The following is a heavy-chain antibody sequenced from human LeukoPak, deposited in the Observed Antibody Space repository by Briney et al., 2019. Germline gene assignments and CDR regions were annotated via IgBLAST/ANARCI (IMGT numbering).Heavy chain of an antibody. CDR3: AKSRDVLRYFDWLTAPDY. J-gene: IGHJ4*02. V-gene: IGHV3-53*01. CDR1: GFTVSSNY. Sequence: GGSLRLSCAASGFTVSSNYMSWVRQAPGKGLEWVSRINSGGTVTNYADSVKGRLTISRDNAKNTLYLQMNSLRAEDTAVYYCAKSRDVLRYFDWLTAPDYWGQGTLVTVSS. CDR2: INSGGTVT. D-gene: IGHD3-9*01.